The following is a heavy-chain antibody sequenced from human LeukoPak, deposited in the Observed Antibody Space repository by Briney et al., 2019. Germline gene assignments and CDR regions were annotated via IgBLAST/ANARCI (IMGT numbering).Heavy chain of an antibody. D-gene: IGHD5-12*01. V-gene: IGHV4-39*01. J-gene: IGHJ4*02. CDR3: TRREYGYAIDY. Sequence: PSETLSLTCTVSGGSISSSSYYWGWIRQPPGKGLEWIGSIYYSGSTYYNPSLKSRVTISVDTSKNQFSLKLSSVTAADTAVYYCTRREYGYAIDYWGQGTLVTVSS. CDR1: GGSISSSSYY. CDR2: IYYSGST.